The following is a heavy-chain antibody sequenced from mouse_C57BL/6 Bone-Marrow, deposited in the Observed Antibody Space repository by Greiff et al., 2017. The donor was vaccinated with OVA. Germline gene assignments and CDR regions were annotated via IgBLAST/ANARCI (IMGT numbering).Heavy chain of an antibody. J-gene: IGHJ1*03. CDR3: ARPHFDV. V-gene: IGHV5-6*01. CDR2: ISSGGSYT. Sequence: EVKVVESGGDLVKPGGSLKLSCAASGFTFSSYGMSWVRQTPDKRLEWVATISSGGSYTYYPDSVKGRFTISRDNAKNTLYLQMSSLKSEDTAMYYCARPHFDVWGTGTTVTVSS. CDR1: GFTFSSYG.